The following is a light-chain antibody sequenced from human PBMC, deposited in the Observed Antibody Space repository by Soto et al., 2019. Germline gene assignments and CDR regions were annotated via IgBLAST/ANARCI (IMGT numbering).Light chain of an antibody. CDR3: QQYNGYWT. V-gene: IGKV1-5*03. CDR2: EAS. CDR1: QSISDS. Sequence: DIQMTQSPSTLSASVGDRVTITCRASQSISDSLAWYQQKPGKAPKLLIYEASTLKSGVPSRFSGSRSGTEYTLTISSLQPGEFAIYDCQQYNGYWTFGQGTKVEIK. J-gene: IGKJ1*01.